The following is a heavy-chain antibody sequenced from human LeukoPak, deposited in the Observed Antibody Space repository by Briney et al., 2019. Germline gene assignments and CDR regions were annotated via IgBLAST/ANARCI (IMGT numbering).Heavy chain of an antibody. V-gene: IGHV3-7*01. J-gene: IGHJ6*03. CDR2: IKQDGTEK. D-gene: IGHD6-6*01. Sequence: GGSLRLSCAASGFTFSSYGMHWVRQAPGKGLEWVANIKQDGTEKYYVDSVKGRFTISRDNAKNSLYLQMNSLRAEDTAVYYCARADSSIAARLSRSSIFNYYYYMDVWGKGTTVTVSS. CDR3: ARADSSIAARLSRSSIFNYYYYMDV. CDR1: GFTFSSYG.